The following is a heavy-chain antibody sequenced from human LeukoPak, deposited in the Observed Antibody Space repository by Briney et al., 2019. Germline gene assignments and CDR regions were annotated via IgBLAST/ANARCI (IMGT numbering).Heavy chain of an antibody. Sequence: PGGSLRLSCAASGFTFSSYAMHWVRQAPGKGLEYVSAISSNGGSTYYANSVKGRFTISRDNSKNTLYLQMGSLRAEDMAVYYCARTRAGDFWSGYYSYWGQGTLVTVSS. V-gene: IGHV3-64*01. D-gene: IGHD3-3*01. CDR3: ARTRAGDFWSGYYSY. CDR2: ISSNGGST. J-gene: IGHJ4*02. CDR1: GFTFSSYA.